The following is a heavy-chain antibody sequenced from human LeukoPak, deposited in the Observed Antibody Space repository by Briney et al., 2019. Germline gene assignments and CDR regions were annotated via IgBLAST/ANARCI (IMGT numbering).Heavy chain of an antibody. CDR3: AKDQSQLAYCGGDCYLGYFDY. CDR2: INPSSGGT. D-gene: IGHD2-21*01. J-gene: IGHJ4*02. Sequence: ASVKVSCKASGYTFTGYYMHWVRQAPGQGLEWMGRINPSSGGTNYAQNFQGRVTMTRDTSISTAYMELSRLRSDDTAVYYCAKDQSQLAYCGGDCYLGYFDYWGQGTLVTASS. V-gene: IGHV1-2*06. CDR1: GYTFTGYY.